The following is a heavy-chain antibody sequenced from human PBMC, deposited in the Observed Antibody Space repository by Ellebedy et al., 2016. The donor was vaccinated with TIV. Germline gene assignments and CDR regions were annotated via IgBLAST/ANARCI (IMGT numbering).Heavy chain of an antibody. CDR2: MNPQSGKT. Sequence: ASVKVSCXASGYTFSSHYLYWVRQAPGQRLEWMGWMNPQSGKTGFAQQFQGRVAMTRDTSISTAYMELASLTSEDTAVYYCARCPRGNATKDYWGQGTLVTVSS. CDR3: ARCPRGNATKDY. V-gene: IGHV1-8*01. D-gene: IGHD2-2*01. J-gene: IGHJ4*02. CDR1: GYTFSSHY.